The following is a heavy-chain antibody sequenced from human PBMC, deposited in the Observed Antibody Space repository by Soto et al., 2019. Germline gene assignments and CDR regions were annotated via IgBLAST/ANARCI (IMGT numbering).Heavy chain of an antibody. Sequence: PGGSLRLSCAASGFTFSSYDMHWVRQAPGKGLEWVAVISYDGSNKYYADSVKGRFTISRDNSKNTLYLQMNSLRAEDTAVYYCARAVAVAGIGYFNYWGQGTLVTVSS. CDR1: GFTFSSYD. J-gene: IGHJ4*02. CDR3: ARAVAVAGIGYFNY. V-gene: IGHV3-30-3*01. CDR2: ISYDGSNK. D-gene: IGHD6-19*01.